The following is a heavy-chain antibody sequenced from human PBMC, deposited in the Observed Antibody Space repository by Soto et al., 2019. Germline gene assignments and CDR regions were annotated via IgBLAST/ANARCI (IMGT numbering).Heavy chain of an antibody. J-gene: IGHJ6*02. Sequence: QVQLVQSGAEVKKPGASVKVSCKASGYTFTSYDINWVRQATGQGLEWMGWMNPNSGNTGYAQKFQGRVTMTRNTSISTAYMELSSLRSEDTAVYSCARGPRRYYYDSSGYYAPGYYYGMDVWGQGTTVTVSS. D-gene: IGHD3-22*01. CDR1: GYTFTSYD. CDR3: ARGPRRYYYDSSGYYAPGYYYGMDV. CDR2: MNPNSGNT. V-gene: IGHV1-8*01.